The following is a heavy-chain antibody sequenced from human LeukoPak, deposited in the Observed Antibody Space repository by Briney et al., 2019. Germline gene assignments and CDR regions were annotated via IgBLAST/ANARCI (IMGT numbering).Heavy chain of an antibody. CDR3: ARESRRTYWYNWNPEPSVRWFDP. CDR2: IYYSGST. D-gene: IGHD1-20*01. J-gene: IGHJ5*02. Sequence: SETLSLTCTVSGGSISSGGYYWSSIRQHPGKGLEWIGYIYYSGSTYYNPSLKSRVTISVDTSKNQFSLKPSSVTAADTAVYYCARESRRTYWYNWNPEPSVRWFDPWGQGTLVTVSS. V-gene: IGHV4-31*03. CDR1: GGSISSGGYY.